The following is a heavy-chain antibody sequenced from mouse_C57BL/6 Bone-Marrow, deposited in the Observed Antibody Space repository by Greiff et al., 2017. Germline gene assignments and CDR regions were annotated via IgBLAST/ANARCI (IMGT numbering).Heavy chain of an antibody. CDR2: ISDGGSYT. CDR1: GFTFSSYA. D-gene: IGHD4-1*01. J-gene: IGHJ3*01. V-gene: IGHV5-4*01. Sequence: EVKLQESGGGLVKPGGSLKLSCAASGFTFSSYAMSWVRQTPEKSLEWVATISDGGSYTDYPDNVKGRFTISRENAKNNLYLQMSHLKSEDTAMYYCARDWDVAYWGKGTLVTVSA. CDR3: ARDWDVAY.